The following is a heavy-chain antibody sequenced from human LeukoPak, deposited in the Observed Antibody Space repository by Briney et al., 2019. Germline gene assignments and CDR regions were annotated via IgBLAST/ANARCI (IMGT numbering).Heavy chain of an antibody. Sequence: PSQTLSLTCTVSGGSISSGGYYWSRIRQPPGKGLEWIGEINHSGSTNYNPSLKSRVTISVDTSKDQFSLKLSSVTAADTAVYYCASLWPYQLSAFDIWGQGTMVTVSS. D-gene: IGHD2-2*01. J-gene: IGHJ3*02. CDR1: GGSISSGGYY. V-gene: IGHV4-30-2*01. CDR2: INHSGST. CDR3: ASLWPYQLSAFDI.